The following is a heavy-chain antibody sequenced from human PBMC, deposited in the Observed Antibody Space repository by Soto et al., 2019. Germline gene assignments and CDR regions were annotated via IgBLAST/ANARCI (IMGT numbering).Heavy chain of an antibody. CDR3: AGDPYYYDSSGYQGSYFDY. V-gene: IGHV4-31*03. CDR1: GGSISRGGYY. D-gene: IGHD3-22*01. CDR2: IYYSGST. Sequence: LSLTCTVSGGSISRGGYYWSWIRQHPRKGLEWIGYIYYSGSTYYNPSLKSRVTISVDTSKNQFSLKLSSVTAADTAVYYCAGDPYYYDSSGYQGSYFDYWGQGTLVTVSS. J-gene: IGHJ4*02.